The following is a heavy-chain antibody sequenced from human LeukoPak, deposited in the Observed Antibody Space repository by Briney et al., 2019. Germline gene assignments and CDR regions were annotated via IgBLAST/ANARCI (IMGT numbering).Heavy chain of an antibody. D-gene: IGHD6-13*01. CDR2: FDPEDGET. CDR3: ARDLPRIAAAGTSDY. Sequence: ASVKVSCKVSGYTLTELSMHWVRQAPGKGLEWMGGFDPEDGETIYAQKFQGRVTMTRDTSISTAYMELSRLRSDDTAVYYCARDLPRIAAAGTSDYWGQGTLVTVSS. V-gene: IGHV1-24*01. J-gene: IGHJ4*02. CDR1: GYTLTELS.